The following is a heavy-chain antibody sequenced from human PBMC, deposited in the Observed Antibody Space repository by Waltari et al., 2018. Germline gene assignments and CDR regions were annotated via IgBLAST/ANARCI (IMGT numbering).Heavy chain of an antibody. D-gene: IGHD3-22*01. J-gene: IGHJ4*02. CDR2: INPKNGDT. CDR3: LRDSSGSHFDY. CDR1: GYTFTGYA. V-gene: IGHV1-2*06. Sequence: LVPSGAEVKKPGASVKVSCKASGYTFTGYAILWVRQAPGQGLEWMGRINPKNGDTHYAQKFQGRVAMTTDTSTNTAFMELHSLRSDDTAVYYCLRDSSGSHFDYWGQGTLVTVSS.